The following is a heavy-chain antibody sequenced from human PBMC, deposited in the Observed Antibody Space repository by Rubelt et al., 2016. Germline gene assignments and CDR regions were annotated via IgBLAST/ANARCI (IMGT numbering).Heavy chain of an antibody. CDR1: GGSFSGYY. V-gene: IGHV4-34*11. D-gene: IGHD1-26*01. Sequence: QVQLQQWGAGLLKPSETLSLTCAVYGGSFSGYYWSWIRQPPGKGLEWIGYIYYSGSTNYNPSLKSRVTISVDTSKNQFSLKLSAVTAADTAVYYWARDDGQVVGATYFDYWGQGTLVTVSS. CDR3: ARDDGQVVGATYFDY. CDR2: IYYSGST. J-gene: IGHJ4*02.